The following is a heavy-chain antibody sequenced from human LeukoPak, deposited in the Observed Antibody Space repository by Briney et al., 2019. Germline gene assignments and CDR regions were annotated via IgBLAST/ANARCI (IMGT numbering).Heavy chain of an antibody. J-gene: IGHJ3*02. CDR1: GYTLTELS. V-gene: IGHV1-24*01. CDR3: AREGTSTVGAFDI. CDR2: FDPEDGET. Sequence: ASVKVSCKVSGYTLTELSMHWVRQAPGKGLEWMGGFDPEDGETIYAQKFQGRVTLTTDTSANTAYMDLRSLRSDDTAVYYCAREGTSTVGAFDIWGQGTMVTVSS. D-gene: IGHD4-17*01.